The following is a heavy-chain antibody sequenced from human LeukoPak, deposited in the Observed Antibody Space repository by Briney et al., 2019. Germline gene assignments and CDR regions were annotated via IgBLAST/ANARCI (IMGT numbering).Heavy chain of an antibody. D-gene: IGHD6-13*01. CDR2: ISYDGSNK. CDR3: AKGHGPHGIAGAANFDY. Sequence: GRSLRLSCAASGFTFSSYAMHWVRQAPGKGLEWVAVISYDGSNKYYADSVKGRFTISRDNSKNTLFLQMNSLRAEDTAIYYCAKGHGPHGIAGAANFDYWGQGTLVTVSS. V-gene: IGHV3-30-3*01. CDR1: GFTFSSYA. J-gene: IGHJ4*02.